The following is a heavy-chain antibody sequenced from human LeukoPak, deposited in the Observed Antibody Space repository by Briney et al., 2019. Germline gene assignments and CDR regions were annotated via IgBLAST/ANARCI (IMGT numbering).Heavy chain of an antibody. CDR1: GFTFSSYS. J-gene: IGHJ4*02. D-gene: IGHD3-3*01. CDR3: ARSPITIFGVVID. CDR2: ISSSSYI. V-gene: IGHV3-21*01. Sequence: GGSLRLSYAASGFTFSSYSMNWVRQAPGKGLEWVSSISSSSYIYYADSVKGRFTISRDNAKNSLYLQMNSLRAEDTAVYYCARSPITIFGVVIDWGQGTPVTVSS.